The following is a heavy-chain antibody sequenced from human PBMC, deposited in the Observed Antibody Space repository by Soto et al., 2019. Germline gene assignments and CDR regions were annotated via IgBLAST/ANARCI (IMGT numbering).Heavy chain of an antibody. J-gene: IGHJ6*02. D-gene: IGHD3-3*01. CDR2: ISSSGSTI. CDR1: GFTFSSYE. V-gene: IGHV3-48*03. Sequence: EVQLVESGGGLVQPGGSLRLSCAASGFTFSSYEMNWVRQAPGKGLEWVSYISSSGSTIYYADSVKGRFTISRDNAKNSLYLQMNSLRAEDTAVYYCARGADFWSGYYPSGGMDVWGQGTTVTVSS. CDR3: ARGADFWSGYYPSGGMDV.